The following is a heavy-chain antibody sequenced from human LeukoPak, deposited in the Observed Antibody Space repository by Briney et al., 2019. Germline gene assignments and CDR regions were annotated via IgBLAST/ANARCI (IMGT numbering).Heavy chain of an antibody. CDR2: IYYSGST. CDR1: GGSISSGGYY. J-gene: IGHJ4*02. CDR3: ARGDVDSEIGYYFDY. D-gene: IGHD2/OR15-2a*01. Sequence: SETLSLTCTVSGGSISSGGYYWSWIRQRPGKGLEWIGYIYYSGSTYYNPSLKSRVTISVDTSKNQFSLKLSSVTAADTAVYYCARGDVDSEIGYYFDYWGQGTLVTVSS. V-gene: IGHV4-31*03.